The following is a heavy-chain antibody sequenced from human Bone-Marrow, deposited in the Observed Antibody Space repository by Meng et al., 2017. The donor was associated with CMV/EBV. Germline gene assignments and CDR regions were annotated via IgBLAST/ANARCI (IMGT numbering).Heavy chain of an antibody. CDR2: ISTSSTTI. D-gene: IGHD2-15*01. Sequence: GESLKISCAASGFTFSSYSMNWVRQAPGKGLEWVSYISTSSTTIYYADSVKGRFTISRDNAKNSLYLQMNSLRAEDTAVYYCARDHPGLPYQYWGESTLVTFSS. CDR3: ARDHPGLPYQY. J-gene: IGHJ1*01. CDR1: GFTFSSYS. V-gene: IGHV3-48*04.